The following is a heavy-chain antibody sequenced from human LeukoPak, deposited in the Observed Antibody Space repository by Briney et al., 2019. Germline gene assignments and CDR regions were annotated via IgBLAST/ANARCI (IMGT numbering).Heavy chain of an antibody. CDR1: GYTFTSYD. D-gene: IGHD4-17*01. CDR3: ARLPEDYGAIKDY. Sequence: ASVKVSCKASGYTFTSYDINWVRQATGQGLEWMGWMNPNSGNTGYAQKFQGRVIMTRNTSISTAYMELSSLRSEDTAVYYCARLPEDYGAIKDYWGQGTLVTVSS. J-gene: IGHJ4*02. CDR2: MNPNSGNT. V-gene: IGHV1-8*01.